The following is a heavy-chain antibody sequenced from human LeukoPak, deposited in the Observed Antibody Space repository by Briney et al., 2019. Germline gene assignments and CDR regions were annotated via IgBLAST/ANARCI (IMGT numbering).Heavy chain of an antibody. Sequence: SETLSLTCTVSGGSISSSSYYWGWIRQPPGKGLEWIGSIYYSGSTYYNLSLKSRVTISVDTSKNQFSLKLSSVTAADTAVYYCARHDILTGYYSYYFDYWGQRTLVTVSS. CDR2: IYYSGST. CDR1: GGSISSSSYY. D-gene: IGHD3-9*01. CDR3: ARHDILTGYYSYYFDY. J-gene: IGHJ4*02. V-gene: IGHV4-39*01.